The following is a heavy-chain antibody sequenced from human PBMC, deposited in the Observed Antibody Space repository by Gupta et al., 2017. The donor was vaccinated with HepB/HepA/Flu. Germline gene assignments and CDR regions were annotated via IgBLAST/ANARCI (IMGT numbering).Heavy chain of an antibody. CDR2: IFSNDEK. D-gene: IGHD2-15*01. J-gene: IGHJ5*02. Sequence: QVTLKEAGPLLVKPTETPTRTCTVSGFSLSNARMGVSWIRQPPGKALEWLAHIFSNDEKYYSTSLKSSLTISKDKAKSKVVITMTKMEAVETATYYCSHSAFTGLVDNGLDPGCQGTMVTVSS. CDR1: GFSLSNARMG. CDR3: SHSAFTGLVDNGLDP. V-gene: IGHV2-26*01.